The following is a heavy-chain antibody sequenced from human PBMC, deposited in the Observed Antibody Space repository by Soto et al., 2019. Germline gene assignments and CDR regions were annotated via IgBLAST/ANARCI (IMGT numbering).Heavy chain of an antibody. D-gene: IGHD3-3*01. Sequence: PGGSLRLSCAASGFTFSSYSMNWVRQAPGKGLEWVSSISSSSSYIYYADSVKGRFTISRDNAKNSLYLQMNSLRAEDTAVYYCARGDDAYYDFWVLGYGDVWGQGTTVTVSS. CDR1: GFTFSSYS. CDR3: ARGDDAYYDFWVLGYGDV. CDR2: ISSSSSYI. V-gene: IGHV3-21*01. J-gene: IGHJ6*02.